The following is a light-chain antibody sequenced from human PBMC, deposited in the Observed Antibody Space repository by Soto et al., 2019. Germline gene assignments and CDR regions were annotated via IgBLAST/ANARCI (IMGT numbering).Light chain of an antibody. V-gene: IGKV3-20*01. J-gene: IGKJ1*01. Sequence: EIVLTQSPGTLSLSPEERATLSCRASQSVSSSYLAWYQQKPGQSPRLLIYGAYSRATGIPDRFSGSGSGTDFTLTISRLEPEDFAVYYCQQYGSSPTWTFGQGTKVEIK. CDR2: GAY. CDR3: QQYGSSPTWT. CDR1: QSVSSSY.